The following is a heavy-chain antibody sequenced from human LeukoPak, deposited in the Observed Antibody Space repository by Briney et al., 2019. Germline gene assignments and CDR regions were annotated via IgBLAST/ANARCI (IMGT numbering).Heavy chain of an antibody. V-gene: IGHV3-48*01. CDR3: AREAPGYSSGWSWDKRKKTYFDY. Sequence: GGSLRLSCAASGFTFSSYSMNWVRQAPGKGLEWVSYISSSSSTIYYADSVKGRFTISRDNAKNSLYLQMNSLRAEDTAVYYCAREAPGYSSGWSWDKRKKTYFDYWGQGTLVTVSS. CDR1: GFTFSSYS. CDR2: ISSSSSTI. D-gene: IGHD6-19*01. J-gene: IGHJ4*02.